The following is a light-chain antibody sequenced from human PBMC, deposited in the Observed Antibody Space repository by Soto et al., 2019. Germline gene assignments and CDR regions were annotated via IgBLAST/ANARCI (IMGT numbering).Light chain of an antibody. J-gene: IGLJ1*01. V-gene: IGLV1-44*01. CDR2: SYN. CDR1: SSNIGSNT. Sequence: QAVVTQPPSASGTPGQRVTISCSGSSSNIGSNTVNWYQQLPGTAPKLLIYSYNQRPSGVPYRFSDSKSGTSASLAISGLQSEDEADYYCAAWDDSLNGYVFGTGTKLTVL. CDR3: AAWDDSLNGYV.